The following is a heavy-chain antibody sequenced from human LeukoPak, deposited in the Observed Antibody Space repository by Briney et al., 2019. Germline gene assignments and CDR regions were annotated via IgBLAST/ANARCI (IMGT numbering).Heavy chain of an antibody. D-gene: IGHD1-1*01. CDR1: GGSFSGYY. CDR2: INHYGST. Sequence: PSETLSLTCAVYGGSFSGYYWNWIRQPPGKGLEWIGEINHYGSTNYNPSLKRRVTISIDTSKNQFSLNLRFVTAADTAVYYCAKGNRGDNWNDPVIGFDIWGQGTMVTVSS. J-gene: IGHJ3*02. V-gene: IGHV4-34*01. CDR3: AKGNRGDNWNDPVIGFDI.